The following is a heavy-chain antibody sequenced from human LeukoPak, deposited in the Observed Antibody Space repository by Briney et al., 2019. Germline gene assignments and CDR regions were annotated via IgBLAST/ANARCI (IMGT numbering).Heavy chain of an antibody. CDR3: AKLYDSSGYYSYFFMDV. CDR2: IYYSGST. J-gene: IGHJ6*03. CDR1: SGSISSSSYY. D-gene: IGHD3-22*01. V-gene: IGHV4-39*01. Sequence: SETLSLTCTASSGSISSSSYYWGWIRQPPGKGLEWIGSIYYSGSTYYNPSLESRVTISVDTSKNQFSLKLRSVTAADTAVYYCAKLYDSSGYYSYFFMDVWGKGSTVTISS.